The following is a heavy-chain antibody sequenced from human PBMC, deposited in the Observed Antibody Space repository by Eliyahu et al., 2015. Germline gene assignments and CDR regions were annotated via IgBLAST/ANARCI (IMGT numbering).Heavy chain of an antibody. Sequence: EVQLVESGGGLVQPGGSLRLXCAASGFXFSSYWMSWVRQAPGKGLGWVSSISSSSSYIYYADSVKGRFTISRDNAKNSLYLQMNSLRAEDTAVYYCASWAIFGVVTLHYFDYWGQGTLVTVSS. J-gene: IGHJ4*02. V-gene: IGHV3-21*01. CDR3: ASWAIFGVVTLHYFDY. D-gene: IGHD3-3*01. CDR1: GFXFSSYW. CDR2: ISSSSSYI.